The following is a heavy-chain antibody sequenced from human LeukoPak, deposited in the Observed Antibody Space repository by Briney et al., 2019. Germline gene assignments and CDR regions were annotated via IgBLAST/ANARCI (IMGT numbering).Heavy chain of an antibody. CDR1: GGSISSYY. CDR2: IYYTGST. CDR3: AGSDYYDSSGESYGGAFDI. D-gene: IGHD3-22*01. V-gene: IGHV4-59*01. J-gene: IGHJ3*02. Sequence: PSETLSLTCTVSGGSISSYYWSWIRQPPGKGLEWIGYIYYTGSTNYNPSLKSRITISVDTSKNQFSLKLNSLTAADTAVYYCAGSDYYDSSGESYGGAFDIWGQGTMVTVSS.